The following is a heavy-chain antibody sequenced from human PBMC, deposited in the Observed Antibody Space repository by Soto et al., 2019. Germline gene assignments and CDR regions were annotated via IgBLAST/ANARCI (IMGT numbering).Heavy chain of an antibody. J-gene: IGHJ4*02. Sequence: PWETRSLTCAVSGFSSRSGYYWGWVRQPPGKGLEWIWSIYHSVSTYYNPSLKIRVTISVDKSKNQFSLKLSSVTAAETAVYYCARGMEWPNYFDYWGQGTLVTVSS. V-gene: IGHV4-38-2*01. CDR1: GFSSRSGYY. CDR2: IYHSVST. D-gene: IGHD3-3*01. CDR3: ARGMEWPNYFDY.